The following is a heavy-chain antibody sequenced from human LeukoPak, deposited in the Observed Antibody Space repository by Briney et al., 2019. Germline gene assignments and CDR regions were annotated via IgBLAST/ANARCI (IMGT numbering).Heavy chain of an antibody. D-gene: IGHD6-19*01. CDR1: GGSISSYY. CDR3: ARSVAGTHYYYYYMDV. J-gene: IGHJ6*03. CDR2: IYTSGST. Sequence: SETLSLTCTVSGGSISSYYWSWIRQPAGKGLEWTGRIYTSGSTNYNPSLKSRVTMSVDTSKNQFSLKLSSVTAADTAVYYCARSVAGTHYYYYYMDVWGKGTTVTVSS. V-gene: IGHV4-4*07.